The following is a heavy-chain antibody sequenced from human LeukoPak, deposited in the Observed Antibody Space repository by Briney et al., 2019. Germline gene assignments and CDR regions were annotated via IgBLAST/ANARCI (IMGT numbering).Heavy chain of an antibody. J-gene: IGHJ6*03. CDR1: GFTFSNAW. Sequence: GGSLRLSCAASGFTFSNAWMSWVRQAPGKGLEWVGRIKSKTDGGTTDYAAPVKGRFTISRDDSKNTLYPQMNSLKTEDTAVYYCTTDLADSGNNYYYYYMDVWGKGTTVTISS. D-gene: IGHD1-26*01. CDR2: IKSKTDGGTT. CDR3: TTDLADSGNNYYYYYMDV. V-gene: IGHV3-15*01.